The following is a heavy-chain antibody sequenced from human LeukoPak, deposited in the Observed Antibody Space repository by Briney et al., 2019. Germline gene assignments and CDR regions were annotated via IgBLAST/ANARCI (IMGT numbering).Heavy chain of an antibody. D-gene: IGHD3-9*01. V-gene: IGHV3-11*01. Sequence: PGGSLRLSCAASGFTFSDYNMHWVRQAPGKGLEWVSYITNGGSTIHHGDSVKGRFTISRDNAKKTLYLQMNSLRAEDTAVYYCARSIGLTGGGVDVWGQGTTVTV. CDR1: GFTFSDYN. CDR2: ITNGGSTI. CDR3: ARSIGLTGGGVDV. J-gene: IGHJ6*02.